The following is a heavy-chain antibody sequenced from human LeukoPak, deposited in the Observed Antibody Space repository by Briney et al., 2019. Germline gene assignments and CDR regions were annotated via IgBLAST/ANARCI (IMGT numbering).Heavy chain of an antibody. D-gene: IGHD6-13*01. CDR3: ARVPDSWAPNNYYYYYMDV. Sequence: GGSLRLSCAASGFTFSDYYMSWIRQAPGKGLEWISYISSSGDTIFYADSVKGRFTISRDNAKNSLYLQMNSLRADDTAVYYCARVPDSWAPNNYYYYYMDVWGKGTTVTVSS. V-gene: IGHV3-11*01. CDR1: GFTFSDYY. CDR2: ISSSGDTI. J-gene: IGHJ6*03.